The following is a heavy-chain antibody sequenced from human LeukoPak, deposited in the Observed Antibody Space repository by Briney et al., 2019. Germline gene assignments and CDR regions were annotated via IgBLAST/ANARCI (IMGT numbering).Heavy chain of an antibody. D-gene: IGHD3-22*01. CDR1: GYTFTNYD. J-gene: IGHJ5*02. CDR3: SRMHYFDTGAAGNRFDP. CDR2: MKPNSGNA. Sequence: GASVKVSCKASGYTFTNYDINWVRQAPGQGLEWMGWMKPNSGNAGYAQKFQGRVTMTRNTSISTAYMELSSLTSEDTAVYYCSRMHYFDTGAAGNRFDPWGQGTLVAVSS. V-gene: IGHV1-8*01.